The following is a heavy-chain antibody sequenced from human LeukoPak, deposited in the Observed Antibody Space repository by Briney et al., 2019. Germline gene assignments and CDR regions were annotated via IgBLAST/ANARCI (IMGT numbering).Heavy chain of an antibody. V-gene: IGHV1-24*01. Sequence: ASVKVSCKVSGYTLTELSMHWVRQAPGKGLEWMGGFDPEDGETIYAQKFQGRVTMTEDTSTDTAYMELSSLRSEDTAVYYCARDDYDSSGDYYYYGMDVWGQGTTVTVSS. CDR1: GYTLTELS. CDR2: FDPEDGET. J-gene: IGHJ6*02. D-gene: IGHD3-22*01. CDR3: ARDDYDSSGDYYYYGMDV.